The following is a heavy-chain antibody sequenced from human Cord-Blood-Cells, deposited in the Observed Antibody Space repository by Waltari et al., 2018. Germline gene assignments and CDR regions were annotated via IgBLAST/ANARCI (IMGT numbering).Heavy chain of an antibody. V-gene: IGHV1-8*03. Sequence: QVQLVQSGAEVKKHGASVKVYCKASGYTFTSYAITWVPQAIGQGLEWMGWMNPNSGNTGYAQKFQGRVTITRNTSISTAYMELSSLRSEDTAVYYCARGRGGYDYFDYWGQGTLVTVSS. J-gene: IGHJ4*02. CDR2: MNPNSGNT. D-gene: IGHD5-12*01. CDR3: ARGRGGYDYFDY. CDR1: GYTFTSYA.